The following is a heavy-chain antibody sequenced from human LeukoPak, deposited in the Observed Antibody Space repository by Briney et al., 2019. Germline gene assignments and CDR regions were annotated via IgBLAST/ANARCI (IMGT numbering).Heavy chain of an antibody. D-gene: IGHD6-13*01. CDR2: IYYSGST. CDR1: GGSISSGGYY. V-gene: IGHV4-31*03. J-gene: IGHJ4*02. CDR3: ARTAAAGTGGFDY. Sequence: SETLSLTCTVSGGSISSGGYYWSWIRQHPGKGLEWIGYIYYSGSTYYNPSLKSRVTISVDTSKNQFSLKLSSVTAADTAVYYCARTAAAGTGGFDYWGQGTLVTVSS.